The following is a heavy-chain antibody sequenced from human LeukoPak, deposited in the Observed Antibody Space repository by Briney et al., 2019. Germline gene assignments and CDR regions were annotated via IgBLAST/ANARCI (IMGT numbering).Heavy chain of an antibody. D-gene: IGHD3-16*01. CDR3: AREKRGTLTQGDYNYYMDV. CDR2: IYYSGTT. V-gene: IGHV4-39*07. Sequence: PSETLSLTCTVSGGSLSTGSYYWGWIRQPPGKGLEWIGSIYYSGTTYYTPSLKSRVTMSVDTSKNQFSLRLSSVTAADTAIYYCAREKRGTLTQGDYNYYMDVWGKGTTVTVSS. J-gene: IGHJ6*03. CDR1: GGSLSTGSYY.